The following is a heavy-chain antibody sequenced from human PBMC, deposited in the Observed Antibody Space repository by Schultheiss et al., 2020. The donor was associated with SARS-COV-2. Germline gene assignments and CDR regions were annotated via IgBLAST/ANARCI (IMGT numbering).Heavy chain of an antibody. V-gene: IGHV3-30*01. CDR1: GFTFSSYA. J-gene: IGHJ6*02. CDR3: ARDPSYYDFWSGISYYYYGMDV. CDR2: ISYDGSNK. Sequence: GGSLRLSCAASGFTFSSYAMHWVRQAPGKGLEWVAVISYDGSNKYYADSVKGRFTISRDNSKNTLYLQMNSLRAEDTAVYYCARDPSYYDFWSGISYYYYGMDVWGQGTTVTVSS. D-gene: IGHD3-3*01.